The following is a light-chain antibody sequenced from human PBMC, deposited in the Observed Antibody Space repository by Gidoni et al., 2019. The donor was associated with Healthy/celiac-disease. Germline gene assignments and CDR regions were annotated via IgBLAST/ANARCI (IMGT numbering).Light chain of an antibody. CDR1: QSVSSSY. CDR3: QQYGSSPRT. V-gene: IGKV3-20*01. CDR2: GAS. Sequence: EIVLTQSPGTLSLSPGERATLACMASQSVSSSYLAWYQQKPGQAPRILIYGASSRATGIPDRFSGSGSGTDFTLTISRLEPEDFAVYYCQQYGSSPRTFGQGTKVEIK. J-gene: IGKJ1*01.